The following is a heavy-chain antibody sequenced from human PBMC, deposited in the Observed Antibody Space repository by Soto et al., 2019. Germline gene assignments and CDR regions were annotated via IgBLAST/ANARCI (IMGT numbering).Heavy chain of an antibody. CDR3: ARDYSSGYGMDV. Sequence: QVQLVQSGAEVKKPGASVKVSCKASGYTFTSYDINWVRQATGQGLEWMGWMNPNSGNTDYAQKFQGRVTMSRNTSISTAYMELSSLRSEDTAVYYCARDYSSGYGMDVCGQGTTVTVSS. V-gene: IGHV1-8*01. D-gene: IGHD6-19*01. CDR2: MNPNSGNT. J-gene: IGHJ6*02. CDR1: GYTFTSYD.